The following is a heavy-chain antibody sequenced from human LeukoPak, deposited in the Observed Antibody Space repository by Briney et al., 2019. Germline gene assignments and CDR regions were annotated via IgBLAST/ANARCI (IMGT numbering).Heavy chain of an antibody. CDR3: ARVYYDFWSGYYTGWFDP. Sequence: GASVEVSCKASGYTFTSYGISWVRQAPGQGLEWMGWISAYNGNTNYAQKLQGRVTMTTDTSTSTAYMELRSLRSDDTAVYYCARVYYDFWSGYYTGWFDPWGQGTLVTVSS. J-gene: IGHJ5*02. CDR1: GYTFTSYG. CDR2: ISAYNGNT. D-gene: IGHD3-3*01. V-gene: IGHV1-18*01.